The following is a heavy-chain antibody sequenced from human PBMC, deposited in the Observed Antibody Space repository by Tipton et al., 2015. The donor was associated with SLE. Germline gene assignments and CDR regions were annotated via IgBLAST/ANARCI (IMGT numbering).Heavy chain of an antibody. D-gene: IGHD3-3*01. CDR3: ATVVRFGVVIYFDY. V-gene: IGHV4-59*11. J-gene: IGHJ4*02. CDR2: INYRGST. Sequence: GLVKPSETLSLTCSVSGDSMTSHFWSWLRQPPGKGLEWIGYINYRGSTDYNPSLKSRVTISLDTSKNQFSLRLNSVTAADTALYYCATVVRFGVVIYFDYWGQGRLVTVSS. CDR1: GDSMTSHF.